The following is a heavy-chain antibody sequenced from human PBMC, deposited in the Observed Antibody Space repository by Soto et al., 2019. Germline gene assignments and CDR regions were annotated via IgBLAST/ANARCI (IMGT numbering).Heavy chain of an antibody. CDR1: GGSFSGYY. V-gene: IGHV4-34*01. D-gene: IGHD3-10*01. J-gene: IGHJ5*02. CDR3: ARMSGVRGAHRFDP. CDR2: INHSGST. Sequence: QVQLQQWGAGLLKPSETLSLTCAVYGGSFSGYYWSWIRQPPGKGLEWIGEINHSGSTNYNPSLKSRVTISVDTSKNQFSLKLSSVTAAATAVYYCARMSGVRGAHRFDPWGQGTLVTVSS.